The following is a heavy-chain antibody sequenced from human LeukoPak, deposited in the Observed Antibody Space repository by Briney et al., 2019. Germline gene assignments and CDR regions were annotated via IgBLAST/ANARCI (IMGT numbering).Heavy chain of an antibody. CDR1: GYTFTGYY. Sequence: ASVKVSCKASGYTFTGYYMHWVRQAPGQGLEWMGWINPNSGGTNYAQKFQGRVTMTRDTSISTAYMEVNNLRSDDTAVYYCARVPCIIGCSPVNWFDPWGQGTLVTVSS. D-gene: IGHD3-16*01. V-gene: IGHV1-2*02. J-gene: IGHJ5*02. CDR3: ARVPCIIGCSPVNWFDP. CDR2: INPNSGGT.